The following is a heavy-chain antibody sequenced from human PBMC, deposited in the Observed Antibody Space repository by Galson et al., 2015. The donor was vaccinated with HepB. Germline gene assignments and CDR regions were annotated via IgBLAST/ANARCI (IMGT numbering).Heavy chain of an antibody. Sequence: SLRLSCAASGFTFSSYAMHWVRQASGKGLEWVGRIRSKANSYATAYAASVKGRFTISRDDSKNTAYLQMNSLKTEDTAVYYCTRLSQLCSSTSCSKKTVDYWGQGTLVTVSS. CDR1: GFTFSSYA. J-gene: IGHJ4*02. CDR2: IRSKANSYAT. V-gene: IGHV3-73*01. CDR3: TRLSQLCSSTSCSKKTVDY. D-gene: IGHD2-2*01.